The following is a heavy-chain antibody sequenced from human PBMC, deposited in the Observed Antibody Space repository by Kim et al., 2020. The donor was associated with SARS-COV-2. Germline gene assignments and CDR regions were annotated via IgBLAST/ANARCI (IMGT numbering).Heavy chain of an antibody. D-gene: IGHD5-18*01. J-gene: IGHJ4*02. V-gene: IGHV1-46*01. CDR3: ARVKIAMATFDY. Sequence: SYAQKFQGRVTMTRDTSTSTVYMELSSLRSEDTAVYYCARVKIAMATFDYWGQGTLVTVSS.